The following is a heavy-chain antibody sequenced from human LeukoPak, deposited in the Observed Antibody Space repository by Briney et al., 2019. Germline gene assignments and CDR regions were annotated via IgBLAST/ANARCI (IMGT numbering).Heavy chain of an antibody. D-gene: IGHD6-13*01. CDR2: IKYDGSET. V-gene: IGHV3-7*03. J-gene: IGHJ6*02. CDR1: GFSFSSYW. CDR3: ARDKVSSSWYGGDYYYYGMDV. Sequence: GGPLRLSCAASGFSFSSYWMAWVRQAPGKGLEWVANIKYDGSETFYVDSVKGRFTIPRDNAKNSLYLQMNSLRAEDTAVYYCARDKVSSSWYGGDYYYYGMDVWGQGTTVTVSS.